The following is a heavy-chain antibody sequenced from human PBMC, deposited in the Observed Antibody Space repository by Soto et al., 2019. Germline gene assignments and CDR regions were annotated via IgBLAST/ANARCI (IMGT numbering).Heavy chain of an antibody. CDR1: GGSISSSNW. V-gene: IGHV4-4*02. Sequence: QVQLQESGPGLVKPSGTLSLTCAVSGGSISSSNWWSWVRQPPGKGLEWIGEIYHSGSTNYNPSLQRRVTIAEDKSKHQFPLKLSSVTAADKAVYYCASLTTVTKVLGWGQGTLVTVSS. J-gene: IGHJ4*02. D-gene: IGHD4-17*01. CDR3: ASLTTVTKVLG. CDR2: IYHSGST.